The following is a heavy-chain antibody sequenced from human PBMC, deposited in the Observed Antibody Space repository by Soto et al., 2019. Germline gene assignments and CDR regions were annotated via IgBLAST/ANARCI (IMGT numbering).Heavy chain of an antibody. CDR1: GFMFSSAW. D-gene: IGHD1-1*01. CDR3: VEGWNDF. CDR2: IKSKTDGGAR. Sequence: EVQLVESGGDLVEPGGSLRLSCVTSGFMFSSAWMSWVRQAPGKGLEWVGRIKSKTDGGARDYAAPVNGRFSISRDDSKSTLYLQMDRLRAEDTALYYCVEGWNDFWGQGTPVTVSS. J-gene: IGHJ4*02. V-gene: IGHV3-15*01.